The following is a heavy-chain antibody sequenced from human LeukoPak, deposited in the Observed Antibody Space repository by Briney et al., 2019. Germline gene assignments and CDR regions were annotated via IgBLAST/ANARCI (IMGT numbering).Heavy chain of an antibody. J-gene: IGHJ3*02. V-gene: IGHV1-8*01. CDR1: GYTFTSYD. CDR2: MNPNSGNT. Sequence: ASVKVSCKASGYTFTSYDINWVRQATGQGLEWMGWMNPNSGNTRYAQKFQGRVTMTRNTSISTAYMELSSLRSEDTAVYYCARFSIVVVPAAPSGDDAFDIWGQGTMATVSS. CDR3: ARFSIVVVPAAPSGDDAFDI. D-gene: IGHD2-2*01.